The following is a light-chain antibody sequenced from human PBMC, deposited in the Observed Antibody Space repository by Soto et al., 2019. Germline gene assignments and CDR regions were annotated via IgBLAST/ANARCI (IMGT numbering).Light chain of an antibody. Sequence: QSVLTXPPSVSAAPGQKVTXXXSXXXXXIGNNYVSWYQQLPGTAPKLLIYDNNRRPSGIPDRFSDSKSGTSATLGITGLQTGDEADYFCATWDDSLSAVLFGGGTKLTVL. CDR3: ATWDDSLSAVL. CDR1: XXXIGNNY. J-gene: IGLJ2*01. V-gene: IGLV1-51*01. CDR2: DNN.